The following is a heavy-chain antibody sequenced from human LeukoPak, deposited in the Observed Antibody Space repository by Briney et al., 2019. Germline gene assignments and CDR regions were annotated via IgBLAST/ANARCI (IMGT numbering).Heavy chain of an antibody. CDR1: GYTFTSYG. J-gene: IGHJ4*02. CDR3: ARALWCSGGSCYSDY. Sequence: GASVKVSCKASGYTFTSYGISWVRQAPGQGLEWMGWISAYNGNTNSAQKLQGRVTMTTDTSTSTAYMELRSLRSDDTAVYYCARALWCSGGSCYSDYWGQGTLVTVSS. D-gene: IGHD2-15*01. V-gene: IGHV1-18*01. CDR2: ISAYNGNT.